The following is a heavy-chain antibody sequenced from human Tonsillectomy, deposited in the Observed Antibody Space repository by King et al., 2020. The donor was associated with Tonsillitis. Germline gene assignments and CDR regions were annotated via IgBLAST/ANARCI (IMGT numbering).Heavy chain of an antibody. CDR3: ATYLFDIVVVPAATPFDY. Sequence: VQLVDSGGGLVQPGGSLRLSCAASGFTFSSYAMSWVRQAPGKGLEWVSVIYSGGSSTYYADSVKGRFTISRDNSKNTLYLQMNSLRAEDTAVYYCATYLFDIVVVPAATPFDYWGQGTLVTVSS. CDR2: IYSGGSST. V-gene: IGHV3-23*03. D-gene: IGHD2-2*01. J-gene: IGHJ4*02. CDR1: GFTFSSYA.